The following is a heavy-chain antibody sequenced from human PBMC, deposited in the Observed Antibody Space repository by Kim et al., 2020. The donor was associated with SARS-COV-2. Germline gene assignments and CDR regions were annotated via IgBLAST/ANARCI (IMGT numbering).Heavy chain of an antibody. Sequence: GGSLRLSCAASGFTFSDHAMNWVRQAPGRGLEWVSGIGGSDGTTYYADSVKARCTISRDNSRNALFLHMSALRAEDTATYYCAKSDCAGGTCFLINYWGQGTLVTVSS. CDR2: IGGSDGTT. D-gene: IGHD2-8*02. V-gene: IGHV3-23*01. CDR3: AKSDCAGGTCFLINY. CDR1: GFTFSDHA. J-gene: IGHJ4*02.